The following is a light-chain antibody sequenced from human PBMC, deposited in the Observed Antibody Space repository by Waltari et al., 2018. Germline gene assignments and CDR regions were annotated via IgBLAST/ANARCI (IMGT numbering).Light chain of an antibody. CDR3: QQYGSSPQT. J-gene: IGKJ1*01. CDR2: GAS. CDR1: QSVSSSF. V-gene: IGKV3-20*01. Sequence: EIVLTQSPGTLSLSPGERATLSGRASQSVSSSFLAWYQQKPGQAPRLLSYGASSRTTGIPDRFSGSGSGTDFTLTITRLEPEDFAVYYCQQYGSSPQTFGQGTKVEIK.